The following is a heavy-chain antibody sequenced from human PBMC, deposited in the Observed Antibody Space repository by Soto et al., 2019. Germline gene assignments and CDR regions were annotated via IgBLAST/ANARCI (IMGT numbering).Heavy chain of an antibody. CDR3: VRFSILVSGRGRGAFFDS. CDR2: ISSSSDIT. D-gene: IGHD6-19*01. V-gene: IGHV3-23*04. CDR1: GFAFSNFA. J-gene: IGHJ4*02. Sequence: EEQLVESGGVLVQPGGSLRLTCAASGFAFSNFAMSWVRQAPGKGLEWVSGISSSSDITTYADSVKGRFTISRDNAKNSVHLQMNSLRDEDTAVYYCVRFSILVSGRGRGAFFDSWGQGTPVTVSS.